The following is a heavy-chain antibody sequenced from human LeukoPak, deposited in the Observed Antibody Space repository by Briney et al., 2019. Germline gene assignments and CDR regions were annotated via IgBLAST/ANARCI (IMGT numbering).Heavy chain of an antibody. CDR2: ISGDGGST. CDR1: GFTFSTYA. Sequence: GGSLRLSCAASGFTFSTYAMHWVRQAPGKGLEWVSLISGDGGSTYYADSVKGRFTISRDNSKNSLYLQMNSLRTEDTALYYCAKGPSPYSSGWLDYWGQGTLVTVSS. J-gene: IGHJ4*02. V-gene: IGHV3-43*02. D-gene: IGHD6-19*01. CDR3: AKGPSPYSSGWLDY.